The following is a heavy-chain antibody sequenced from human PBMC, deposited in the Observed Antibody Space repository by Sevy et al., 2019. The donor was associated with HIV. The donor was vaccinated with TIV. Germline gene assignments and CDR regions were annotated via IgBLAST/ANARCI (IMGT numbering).Heavy chain of an antibody. Sequence: GGSLRLSCAASGFTFSDYYMSWIRQAPGKGLEWVSYISSSGSTIYYADSVKGRFTISRDNAKNSLYLQMNSLRAEDTAVYYCARGTAFMTTVVTLVDVWGKGTTVTVSS. CDR1: GFTFSDYY. V-gene: IGHV3-11*01. J-gene: IGHJ6*04. CDR3: ARGTAFMTTVVTLVDV. D-gene: IGHD4-17*01. CDR2: ISSSGSTI.